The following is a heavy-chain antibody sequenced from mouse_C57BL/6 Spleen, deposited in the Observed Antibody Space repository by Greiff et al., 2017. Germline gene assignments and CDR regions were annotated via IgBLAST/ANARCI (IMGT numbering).Heavy chain of an antibody. CDR3: AKGPYYVSPFAY. CDR2: IHPNRGST. CDR1: GYTFTSYW. Sequence: QVQLQQPGAELVKPGASVKLSCKASGYTFTSYWMHWVKQRPGQGLEWIGMIHPNRGSTNYNEQFKSKATLTVDKSSSTAYMQLSILTSEDSAVYYCAKGPYYVSPFAYWGQGTLVTVSA. D-gene: IGHD1-1*01. V-gene: IGHV1-64*01. J-gene: IGHJ3*01.